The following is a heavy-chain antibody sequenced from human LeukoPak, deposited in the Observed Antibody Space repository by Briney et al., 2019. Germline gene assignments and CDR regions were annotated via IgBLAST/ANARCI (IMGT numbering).Heavy chain of an antibody. Sequence: GGSLRLSCAASGFTFSSYSMNWVRQAPGKGLEWVSYISSSSSTIYYADSAKGRFTISRDNAKNSLYLQMNSLRAEDTAVYYCARDCDLVCGVVIPFDYWGQGTLVTVSS. D-gene: IGHD3-3*01. CDR2: ISSSSSTI. J-gene: IGHJ4*02. CDR1: GFTFSSYS. V-gene: IGHV3-48*01. CDR3: ARDCDLVCGVVIPFDY.